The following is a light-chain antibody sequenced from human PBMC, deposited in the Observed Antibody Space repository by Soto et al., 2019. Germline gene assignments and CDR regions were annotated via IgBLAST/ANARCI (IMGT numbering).Light chain of an antibody. Sequence: EIVVTQSPATLSLSPGERATLSCRASQSVNRHFTWYQQKPGQAPRLLSYDTSDRATGIPDRFSGGGSGTDFTLTISSLEPEDFAVYYCQQRYDWPPTFGQGTKVE. CDR3: QQRYDWPPT. CDR1: QSVNRH. V-gene: IGKV3-11*01. CDR2: DTS. J-gene: IGKJ1*01.